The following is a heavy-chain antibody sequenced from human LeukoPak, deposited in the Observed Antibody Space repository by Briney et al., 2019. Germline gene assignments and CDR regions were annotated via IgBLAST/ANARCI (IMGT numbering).Heavy chain of an antibody. CDR2: IYPGDSDT. Sequence: GESLKISCKGPGYSFTSYWIGWVRQMPGKGLEWMGIIYPGDSDTRYSPSFQGQVTISADKSISTAYLQWKSLKASDTAIYYCARLRAGTRFDYWGQGTLVTVSS. J-gene: IGHJ4*02. D-gene: IGHD6-13*01. V-gene: IGHV5-51*01. CDR1: GYSFTSYW. CDR3: ARLRAGTRFDY.